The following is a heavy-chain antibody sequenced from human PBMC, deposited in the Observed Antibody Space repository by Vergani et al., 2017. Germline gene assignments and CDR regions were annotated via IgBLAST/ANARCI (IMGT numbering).Heavy chain of an antibody. CDR3: VRRGGGYYSCGKVHPLRRAFAV. Sequence: QVQLLASGPGRVNPSQTLSLPCTMFGGSISAGYYFWSWIRQPAGKGLEWLGHISASGNASHSPRLKTRVSMSVAPSKNPFSMTVTSVTAADTAIYFCVRRGGGYYSCGKVHPLRRAFAVWGHGTVVTVSS. J-gene: IGHJ3*01. CDR1: GGSISAGYYF. D-gene: IGHD2-15*01. V-gene: IGHV4-61*02. CDR2: ISASGNA.